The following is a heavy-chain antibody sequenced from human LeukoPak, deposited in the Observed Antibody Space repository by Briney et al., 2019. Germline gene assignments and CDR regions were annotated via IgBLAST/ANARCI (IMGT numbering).Heavy chain of an antibody. CDR1: GYTFTSYH. CDR3: ARGNLEGNWNDLLAPY. Sequence: GASVKVSCKASGYTFTSYHIHWVRQAPGQGLEWMGLINTNYGSTSYAQKFLGRVSLPRDTSTIKVYMELSSLRSEDTAVYYCARGNLEGNWNDLLAPYWGQGTLVTVSS. D-gene: IGHD1-20*01. V-gene: IGHV1-46*01. CDR2: INTNYGST. J-gene: IGHJ4*02.